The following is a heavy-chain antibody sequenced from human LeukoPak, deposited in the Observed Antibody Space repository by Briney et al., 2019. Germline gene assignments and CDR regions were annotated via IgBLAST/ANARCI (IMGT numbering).Heavy chain of an antibody. CDR1: GDSISSGNYY. CDR2: IHSSGST. J-gene: IGHJ4*02. Sequence: SETLSLTCSVSGDSISSGNYYWSWVRQPAGKGLECIGRIHSSGSTNYNPSLASRVTISVDRSKNQFSLKLSSVTAADTAVYYCARPYTTEVNPFDYWGQGTLVTVSS. V-gene: IGHV4-61*02. CDR3: ARPYTTEVNPFDY. D-gene: IGHD4-23*01.